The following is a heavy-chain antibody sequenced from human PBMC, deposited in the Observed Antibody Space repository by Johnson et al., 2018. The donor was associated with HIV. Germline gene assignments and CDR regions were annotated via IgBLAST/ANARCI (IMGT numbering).Heavy chain of an antibody. J-gene: IGHJ3*02. CDR1: GFTVSSNY. CDR3: ARDRGRGGYSYGRGDAFDI. Sequence: EQLVESGGGLVQPGGSLRLSCVASGFTVSSNYMNWVRQAPGKGLEWVSVIYSGGSTYYADSVKGRFTISRDNAKNSLYLQMNSLRAEDTAVYYCARDRGRGGYSYGRGDAFDIWGQGTMVTVSS. CDR2: IYSGGST. V-gene: IGHV3-66*01. D-gene: IGHD5-18*01.